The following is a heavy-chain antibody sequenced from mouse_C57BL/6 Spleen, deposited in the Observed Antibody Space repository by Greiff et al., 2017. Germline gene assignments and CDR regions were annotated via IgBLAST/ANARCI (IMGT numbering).Heavy chain of an antibody. V-gene: IGHV10-1*01. Sequence: EVTVVESGGGLVQPKGSLKLSCAASGFSFNTYAMNWVRQAPGKGLEWVARIRSKSNNYATYYADSVKDRFTISRDDSESMLYLQMNNLKTEDTAMYYCVRQGFAYWGQGTLVTVSA. CDR2: IRSKSNNYAT. CDR1: GFSFNTYA. CDR3: VRQGFAY. J-gene: IGHJ3*01.